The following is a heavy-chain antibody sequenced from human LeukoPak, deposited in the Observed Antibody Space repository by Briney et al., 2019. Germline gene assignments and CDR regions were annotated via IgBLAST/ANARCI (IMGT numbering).Heavy chain of an antibody. J-gene: IGHJ4*02. CDR3: ARRPYSSSFHLVDY. CDR1: GGTFSNFA. Sequence: ASVKVSCKASGGTFSNFAFSWVRQAPGQGLEWMGWINPNSGGTNYAQKFQGRVTMTRDTSISTAYMELSRLRSDDTAVYYCARRPYSSSFHLVDYWGQGTLVTVSS. CDR2: INPNSGGT. D-gene: IGHD6-13*01. V-gene: IGHV1-2*02.